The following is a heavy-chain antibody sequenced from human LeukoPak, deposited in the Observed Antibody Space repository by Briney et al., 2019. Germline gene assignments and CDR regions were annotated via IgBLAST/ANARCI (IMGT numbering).Heavy chain of an antibody. V-gene: IGHV5-51*01. CDR1: GYAFSSHW. J-gene: IGHJ4*02. CDR3: ARHSNWNHIDY. CDR2: TYPDGSDT. D-gene: IGHD1-1*01. Sequence: GESLKISCKGFGYAFSSHWIGWVRQKPGEGLEWMGITYPDGSDTRYSPSFQGHVTISADKSISTAYMQWSSLMASDNAIYYCARHSNWNHIDYWGQGTLVTVSS.